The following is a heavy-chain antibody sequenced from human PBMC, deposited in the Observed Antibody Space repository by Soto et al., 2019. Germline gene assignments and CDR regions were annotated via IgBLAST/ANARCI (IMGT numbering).Heavy chain of an antibody. CDR3: ARRKGSGWSYYYYYGMDV. CDR1: GYSFTSYW. Sequence: PGESLKISCKGSGYSFTSYWIGWVRQMPGKGLEWMGIIYPGDSDTRYSPSFQGQVTISADKSISTAYLQWSSLKASDTAMYYCARRKGSGWSYYYYYGMDVWGQGTTVTVSS. CDR2: IYPGDSDT. V-gene: IGHV5-51*01. J-gene: IGHJ6*02. D-gene: IGHD6-19*01.